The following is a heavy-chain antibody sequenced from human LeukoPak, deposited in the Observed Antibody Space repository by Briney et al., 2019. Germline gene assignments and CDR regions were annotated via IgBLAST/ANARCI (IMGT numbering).Heavy chain of an antibody. V-gene: IGHV3-23*01. CDR3: AGPEGIGGNYYMDV. J-gene: IGHJ6*03. CDR2: ISGSGGST. Sequence: GGSLRLSCPASGFTFRSYAMSWVRQAPGKGLEWVSAISGSGGSTYYANSVKGRFTISRDNSKNTLYLQMNSLRAEDTAVYYCAGPEGIGGNYYMDVWGKGTTVAVSS. D-gene: IGHD6-13*01. CDR1: GFTFRSYA.